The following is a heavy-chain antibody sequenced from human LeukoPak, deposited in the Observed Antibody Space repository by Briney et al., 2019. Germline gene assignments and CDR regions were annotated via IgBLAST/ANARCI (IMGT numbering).Heavy chain of an antibody. CDR1: GYTFSSYG. CDR3: AGLENYDSSGYLMDV. V-gene: IGHV1-18*01. Sequence: GASVKVSCKASGYTFSSYGITWVRQAPGQGLEWMGWISAYNGNTNYVQKLQGRVTMTTDTSTSTAYMELRSLRSDDTAVYYCAGLENYDSSGYLMDVWGQGTTVTVSS. D-gene: IGHD3-22*01. J-gene: IGHJ6*02. CDR2: ISAYNGNT.